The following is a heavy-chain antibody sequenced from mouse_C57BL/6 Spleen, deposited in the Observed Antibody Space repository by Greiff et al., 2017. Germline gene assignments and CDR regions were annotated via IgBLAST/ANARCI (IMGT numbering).Heavy chain of an antibody. CDR1: GYTFTSYW. J-gene: IGHJ3*01. Sequence: VHLVESGADLAKPGASVKLSCKASGYTFTSYWMHWVKQRPGQGLEWIGYINPSSGYTKYHQKFKDKATLTVDKSSSTAYKQQSSMTYEDSAVYYCARDDGSAYWGQGTLVTVSA. CDR2: INPSSGYT. D-gene: IGHD1-1*01. CDR3: ARDDGSAY. V-gene: IGHV1-7*01.